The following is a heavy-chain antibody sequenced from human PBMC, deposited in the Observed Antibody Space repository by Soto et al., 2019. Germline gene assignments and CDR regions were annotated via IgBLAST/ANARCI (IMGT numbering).Heavy chain of an antibody. D-gene: IGHD3-22*01. CDR2: IYPGDSDT. CDR3: ARQKPYYYDSSGYYYYYYGMDV. V-gene: IGHV5-51*01. Sequence: GESLKISCKGSGGSCTSYWIGWVRQIPGKGLEWMGIIYPGDSDTRYSPSFQGQVTISADKSISTAYLQWSSLKASDTAMYYCARQKPYYYDSSGYYYYYYGMDVWGQGTTVTVSS. CDR1: GGSCTSYW. J-gene: IGHJ6*02.